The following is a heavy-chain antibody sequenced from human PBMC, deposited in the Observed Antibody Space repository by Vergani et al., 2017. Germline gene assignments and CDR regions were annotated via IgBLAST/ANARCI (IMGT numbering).Heavy chain of an antibody. CDR1: GGTFSSYA. CDR3: ARPRTDIVVVPDAGYAFDI. D-gene: IGHD2-2*01. CDR2: IIPSFGTA. J-gene: IGHJ3*02. V-gene: IGHV1-69*14. Sequence: QVQLVQSGAEVKKPGSSVKVSCKASGGTFSSYAISWVRQAPGQGLEWMGRIIPSFGTANYAQKFQGRVTITADKSTSTAYMELSSLRSEDTAVYYCARPRTDIVVVPDAGYAFDIWGQGTMVTVSS.